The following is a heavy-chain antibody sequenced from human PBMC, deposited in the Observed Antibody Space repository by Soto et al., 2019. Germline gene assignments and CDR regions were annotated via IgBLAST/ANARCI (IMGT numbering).Heavy chain of an antibody. V-gene: IGHV4-34*01. CDR1: GGSFSGYY. CDR2: INHSGST. Sequence: PSETLSLTCAVYGGSFSGYYWSWIRQPPGKGLEWIGEINHSGSTNYNPSLKSRVTISVDTSKNQFSLKLSSVTAADTAVYYCARTSKRYCSGGSCYSSWFDPWGQGTLVTVSS. J-gene: IGHJ5*02. CDR3: ARTSKRYCSGGSCYSSWFDP. D-gene: IGHD2-15*01.